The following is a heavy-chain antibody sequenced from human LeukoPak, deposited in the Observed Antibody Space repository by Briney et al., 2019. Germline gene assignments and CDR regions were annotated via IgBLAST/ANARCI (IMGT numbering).Heavy chain of an antibody. V-gene: IGHV3-21*01. CDR1: GFTFSSYS. CDR2: ISSSSSYI. J-gene: IGHJ4*02. Sequence: GGSLRLSCAASGFTFSSYSMNWVRQAPGKGLEWVSSISSSSSYIYYADSVKGRFTISRDNAKNSLYLQMNSLRAEDTAVYYCAKAPVTSCRGAFCYPFDYWGQGTLVTVSS. CDR3: AKAPVTSCRGAFCYPFDY. D-gene: IGHD2-15*01.